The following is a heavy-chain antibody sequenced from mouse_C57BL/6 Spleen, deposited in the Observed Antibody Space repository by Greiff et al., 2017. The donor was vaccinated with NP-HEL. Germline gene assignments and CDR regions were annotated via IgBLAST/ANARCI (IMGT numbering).Heavy chain of an antibody. Sequence: VQLQQSGAELVKPGASVKIFRKASGYALRSYWMNWVKQRPGKGPEWIGQIYPGDGDTNHKGKFQGKATLTADKSSSTACMQLSSLTSEDSAVYFCARLYCGRSWGYFEYWGKGTTLTVSS. CDR1: GYALRSYW. D-gene: IGHD1-1*01. J-gene: IGHJ2*01. CDR3: ARLYCGRSWGYFEY. CDR2: IYPGDGDT. V-gene: IGHV1-80*01.